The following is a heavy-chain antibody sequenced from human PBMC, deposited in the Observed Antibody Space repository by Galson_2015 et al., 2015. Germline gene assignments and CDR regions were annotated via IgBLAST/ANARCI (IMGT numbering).Heavy chain of an antibody. CDR2: IRYDGSQT. J-gene: IGHJ4*02. D-gene: IGHD1-14*01. CDR3: ARDANRGGEFDY. Sequence: SLRLSCAASGFIFRNYWMVWVRQAPEKGLEWVAKIRYDGSQTFYVDSVKGRFTISRDNAENSLYLQMNSLRADDTAVYYCARDANRGGEFDYWGQGALVTGSS. V-gene: IGHV3-7*03. CDR1: GFIFRNYW.